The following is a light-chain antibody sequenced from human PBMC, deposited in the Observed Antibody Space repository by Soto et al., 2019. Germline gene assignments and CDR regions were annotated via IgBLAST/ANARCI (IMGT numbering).Light chain of an antibody. CDR1: SGHSSYA. Sequence: QPVLTQSPSASASLGASVKLTCTLSSGHSSYAIAWHQQQPEKGPRYLMKLNSDGSHSKGDGIPDRFSGSSSGAERYLTISSLQSEDEADYYGQTWGTGLLVFGGGTKVTVL. CDR3: QTWGTGLLV. CDR2: LNSDGSH. J-gene: IGLJ3*02. V-gene: IGLV4-69*01.